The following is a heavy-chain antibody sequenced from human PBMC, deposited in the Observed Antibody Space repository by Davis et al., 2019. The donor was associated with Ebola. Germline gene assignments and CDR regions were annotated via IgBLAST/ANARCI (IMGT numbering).Heavy chain of an antibody. CDR3: ARVASYGDYFDY. D-gene: IGHD4-17*01. J-gene: IGHJ4*02. CDR2: IYHSGST. V-gene: IGHV4-30-2*01. CDR1: GGSISSGGYS. Sequence: MPSETLSPTCAVSGGSISSGGYSWSWIRQPPGKGLEWIGYIYHSGSTYYNPSLKSRVTISVDRSKNQFSLKLSSVTAADTAVYYCARVASYGDYFDYWGLGTLVTVSS.